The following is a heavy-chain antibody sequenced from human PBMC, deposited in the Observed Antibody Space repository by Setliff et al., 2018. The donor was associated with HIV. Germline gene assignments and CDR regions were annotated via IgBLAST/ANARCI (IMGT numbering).Heavy chain of an antibody. Sequence: GASVKVSCKASGYTFTSYYFHWVRQAPGQGLEWMGVINPNGGTTNYARKFQGRVTMTRDTSTNTAYMEMSSLRSEDTAAYYCANLVIIKSYFDYWGQGTLVTVSS. CDR3: ANLVIIKSYFDY. D-gene: IGHD3-10*01. V-gene: IGHV1-46*01. CDR2: INPNGGTT. CDR1: GYTFTSYY. J-gene: IGHJ4*02.